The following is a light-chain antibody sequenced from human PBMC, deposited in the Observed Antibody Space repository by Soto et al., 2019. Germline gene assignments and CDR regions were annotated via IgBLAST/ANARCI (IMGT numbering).Light chain of an antibody. J-gene: IGKJ1*01. V-gene: IGKV3-20*01. Sequence: EIVLTQSPGTLSLSPGERATLSCRASQSVSNNYLAWYQQKPGQAPRLLIYGASSRATGIPDRFSGSGSGTDFTLTISRLEPEDFAVYYCQQDGSSPWTFGQGTKVDIK. CDR2: GAS. CDR3: QQDGSSPWT. CDR1: QSVSNNY.